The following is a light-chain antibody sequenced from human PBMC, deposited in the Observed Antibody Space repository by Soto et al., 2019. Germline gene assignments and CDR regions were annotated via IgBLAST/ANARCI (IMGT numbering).Light chain of an antibody. CDR2: GAS. CDR1: QSVSSSY. CDR3: QQEGSSPWT. V-gene: IGKV3-20*01. Sequence: EIVLTQSPGTLSLSPGERATLSCRASQSVSSSYFAWCQQQPGQAPRLLIYGASRRATGITDRFSGSRSGADVILPISRREAEDDGVYYCQQEGSSPWTFGQGTKVEIQ. J-gene: IGKJ1*01.